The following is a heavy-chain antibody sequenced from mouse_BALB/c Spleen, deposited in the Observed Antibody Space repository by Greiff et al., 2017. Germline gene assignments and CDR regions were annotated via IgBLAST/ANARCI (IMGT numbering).Heavy chain of an antibody. V-gene: IGHV5-6*01. CDR3: ARHDYYDYDGGRGYAMDY. CDR2: ISSGGSYT. CDR1: GFTFSSYG. Sequence: EVQLVESGGDLVKPGGSLKLSCAASGFTFSSYGMSWVRQTPDKRLEWVATISSGGSYTYYPDSVKGRFTISRDNAKNTLYLQMSSLKSEDTAMYYCARHDYYDYDGGRGYAMDYWGQGTSVTVSS. J-gene: IGHJ4*01. D-gene: IGHD2-4*01.